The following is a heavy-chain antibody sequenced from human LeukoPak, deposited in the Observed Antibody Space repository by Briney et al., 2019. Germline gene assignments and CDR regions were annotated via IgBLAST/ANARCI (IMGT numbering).Heavy chain of an antibody. CDR2: INPNSGGT. D-gene: IGHD6-13*01. Sequence: GASVKVSCKASGYTFTGYYMHWVRQAPGQGLEWMGWINPNSGGTNYAQKFQGRVTMTRDTSISTAYMELSRLRSDDTAVYYCARDSSSWGNYGMDVWGQGTTATVSS. J-gene: IGHJ6*02. CDR1: GYTFTGYY. V-gene: IGHV1-2*02. CDR3: ARDSSSWGNYGMDV.